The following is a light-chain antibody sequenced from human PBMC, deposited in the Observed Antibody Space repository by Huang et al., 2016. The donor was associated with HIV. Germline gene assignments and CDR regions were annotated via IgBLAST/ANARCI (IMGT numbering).Light chain of an antibody. J-gene: IGKJ5*01. CDR1: QSISSY. CDR2: AAS. V-gene: IGKV1-39*01. CDR3: QQSYSTASS. Sequence: DIQMTQSPSSLSASVGDRVTITCRASQSISSYLNWYQQQPGKATKLLIYAASSLQSGGPSRFSGRGSGTDFTLTISSLQPEDFATYYCQQSYSTASSFGQGTRLEIK.